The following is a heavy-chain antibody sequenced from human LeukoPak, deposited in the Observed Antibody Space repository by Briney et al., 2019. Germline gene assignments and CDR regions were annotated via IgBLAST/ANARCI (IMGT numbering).Heavy chain of an antibody. V-gene: IGHV1-69*05. J-gene: IGHJ4*02. CDR3: ARGGTLGATRGLDY. CDR1: GGTFSSYA. CDR2: IIPIFGTA. Sequence: SVKVSCKASGGTFSSYAISWVRQAPGQGLEWMGGIIPIFGTANYAQKFQGRVTITTDESTSTAYMELSSLRSEDAAVYYCARGGTLGATRGLDYWGQGTLVTVSS. D-gene: IGHD1-26*01.